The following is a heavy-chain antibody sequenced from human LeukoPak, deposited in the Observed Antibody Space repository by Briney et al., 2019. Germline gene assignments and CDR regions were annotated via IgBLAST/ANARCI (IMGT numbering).Heavy chain of an antibody. CDR3: ARAYYYDSSGYYRSYNWFDP. D-gene: IGHD3-22*01. Sequence: SETLSLTCTVSGDSMSSYYWSWIRQPPGKGLEWIGSIYYSGSTYYNPSLKSRVTISVDTSKNQFSLKLSSVTAADTAVYYCARAYYYDSSGYYRSYNWFDPWGQGTLVTVSS. V-gene: IGHV4-39*07. J-gene: IGHJ5*02. CDR2: IYYSGST. CDR1: GDSMSSYY.